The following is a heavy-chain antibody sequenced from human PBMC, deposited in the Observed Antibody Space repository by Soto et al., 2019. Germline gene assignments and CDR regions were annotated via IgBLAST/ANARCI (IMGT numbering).Heavy chain of an antibody. J-gene: IGHJ4*02. CDR3: ARALAIAAAAVDY. V-gene: IGHV1-8*01. Sequence: GASVKVSCKASGYTFTSYDINWVRQAPGQGLEWMGWMNPNSGNTGYAQKFQGRVTITADESMSTAYMELSSLRSDDTAVYYCARALAIAAAAVDYWGQGTLVTGSS. D-gene: IGHD6-13*01. CDR2: MNPNSGNT. CDR1: GYTFTSYD.